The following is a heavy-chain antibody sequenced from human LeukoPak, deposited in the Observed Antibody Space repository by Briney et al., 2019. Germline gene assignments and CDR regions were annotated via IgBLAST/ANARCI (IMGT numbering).Heavy chain of an antibody. Sequence: PGGSLRLSCAASGFTFSNYGIHCVRQAPGKGLEWVTFIQTDGNPKYYADSVRGRFTISRDNSKNTVSLQMNSLRAEDTAVYHCAREESSLVLGGLAYWGQGTLVTVSS. V-gene: IGHV3-30*02. CDR1: GFTFSNYG. CDR2: IQTDGNPK. CDR3: AREESSLVLGGLAY. J-gene: IGHJ4*02. D-gene: IGHD6-13*01.